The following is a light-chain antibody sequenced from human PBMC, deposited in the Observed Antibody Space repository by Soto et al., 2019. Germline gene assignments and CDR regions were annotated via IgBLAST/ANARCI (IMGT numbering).Light chain of an antibody. J-gene: IGLJ2*01. CDR3: GTWDSSLSAGV. CDR1: SSNIGNNY. V-gene: IGLV1-51*01. Sequence: QSVLTQPPSVSAAPGQKVTISCSGISSNIGNNYVSWYQQLPGTAPKLLIYDNNKRPSGIPDRFSGSKSGTSATLGITGLQTGGEADYYCGTWDSSLSAGVFGGGTKVTVL. CDR2: DNN.